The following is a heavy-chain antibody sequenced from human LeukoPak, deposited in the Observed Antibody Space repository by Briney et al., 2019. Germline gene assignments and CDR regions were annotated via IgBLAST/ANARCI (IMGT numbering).Heavy chain of an antibody. V-gene: IGHV3-48*03. Sequence: QPGGSLRLSCSASGFNFNNYEMNWVRQAPGKGLEWVSYISSRGTTIYYADSVKGRFTISRDNAKNSLYLQMNSLRAEDTAVYYCAKVPHYGGNSPYFDSWGQGTLVTVSS. CDR3: AKVPHYGGNSPYFDS. CDR1: GFNFNNYE. J-gene: IGHJ4*02. CDR2: ISSRGTTI. D-gene: IGHD4-23*01.